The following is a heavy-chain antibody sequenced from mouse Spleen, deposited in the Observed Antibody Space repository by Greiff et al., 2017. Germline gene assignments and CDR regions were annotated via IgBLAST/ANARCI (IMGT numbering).Heavy chain of an antibody. Sequence: EVQLQESGAELVRSGASVKLSCTASGFNIKDYYMHWVKQRPEQGLEWIGWIDPENGDTEYAPKFQGKATMTADTSSNTAYLQLSSLTSEDTAVYYCNAGSHYYGYPYWGQGTTLTVSS. CDR3: NAGSHYYGYPY. CDR2: IDPENGDT. V-gene: IGHV14-4*02. D-gene: IGHD1-2*01. CDR1: GFNIKDYY. J-gene: IGHJ2*01.